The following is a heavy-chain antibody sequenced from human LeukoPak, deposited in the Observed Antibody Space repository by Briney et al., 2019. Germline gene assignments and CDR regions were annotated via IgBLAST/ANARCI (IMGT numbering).Heavy chain of an antibody. Sequence: GGSLRLSCAASGFTFSSYWMSWVRQAPGKGLEWVANIKQDGSEKYYVDSVKGRFTISRDNAKNSLYLQMNSLRAEDTAVYYCAREDKWKQVYYYKDVWGKGTTVTVSS. V-gene: IGHV3-7*01. J-gene: IGHJ6*03. D-gene: IGHD1-20*01. CDR1: GFTFSSYW. CDR2: IKQDGSEK. CDR3: AREDKWKQVYYYKDV.